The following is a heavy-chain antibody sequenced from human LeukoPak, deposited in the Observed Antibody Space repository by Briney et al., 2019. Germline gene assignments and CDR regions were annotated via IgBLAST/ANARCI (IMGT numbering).Heavy chain of an antibody. Sequence: KPSETLSLTCTVSGGSISSYYWSWIRQPAGKGLEWIGRIYTSGSTNYNPSLKSRVTISVDTSKNQFSLKLSSVTAADTAVYYCARENYDILTGYYIFDYWGQGTLVTVSS. CDR1: GGSISSYY. D-gene: IGHD3-9*01. CDR3: ARENYDILTGYYIFDY. J-gene: IGHJ4*02. V-gene: IGHV4-4*07. CDR2: IYTSGST.